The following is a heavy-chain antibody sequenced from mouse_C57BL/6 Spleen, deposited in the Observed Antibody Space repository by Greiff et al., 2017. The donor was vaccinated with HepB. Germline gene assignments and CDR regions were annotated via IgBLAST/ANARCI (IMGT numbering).Heavy chain of an antibody. Sequence: QVQLQQSGAELVRPGASVKLSCKASGYTFTDYYINWVKQRPGQGLEWIARIYPGSGNTYYNEKFKGKATLTAEKSSSTAYMQLSSLTSEDSAVYFCARSRIYYDYEAWFAYWGQVTLVTVSA. CDR3: ARSRIYYDYEAWFAY. J-gene: IGHJ3*01. V-gene: IGHV1-76*01. CDR2: IYPGSGNT. D-gene: IGHD2-4*01. CDR1: GYTFTDYY.